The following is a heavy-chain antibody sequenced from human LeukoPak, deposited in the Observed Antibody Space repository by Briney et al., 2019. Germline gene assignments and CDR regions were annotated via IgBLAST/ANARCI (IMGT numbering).Heavy chain of an antibody. CDR2: ISIASSYI. CDR1: GFIFGDNW. CDR3: ARDGLPDRSAYQTFYFNYMDV. J-gene: IGHJ6*03. V-gene: IGHV3-21*01. Sequence: GGSLTLSCVASGFIFGDNWMGWVRQAPGKGLEWVSSISIASSYIYLADSVRGRFTISRGNAKNSLYLQMNSLRAEDTAAYYCARDGLPDRSAYQTFYFNYMDVWGKGTTVTVSS. D-gene: IGHD3-22*01.